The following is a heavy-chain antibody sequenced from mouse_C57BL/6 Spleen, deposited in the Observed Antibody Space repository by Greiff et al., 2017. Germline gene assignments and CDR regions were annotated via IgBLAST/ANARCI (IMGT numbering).Heavy chain of an antibody. D-gene: IGHD1-1*01. CDR3: ARSLLITTVFFDY. V-gene: IGHV7-3*01. Sequence: EVQLVESGGGLVQPGGSLSLSCAASGFTFTDYYMSWVRQPPGKALEWLGFIRNKANGYTTEYSASVKGRFTISRDNSQSILYLQMNALRAEDSATYYCARSLLITTVFFDYWGQGTTLTVSS. CDR1: GFTFTDYY. J-gene: IGHJ2*01. CDR2: IRNKANGYTT.